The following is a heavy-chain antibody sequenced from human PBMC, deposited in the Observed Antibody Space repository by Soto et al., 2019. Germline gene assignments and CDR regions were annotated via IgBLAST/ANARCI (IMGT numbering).Heavy chain of an antibody. V-gene: IGHV3-7*01. J-gene: IGHJ5*02. CDR2: IKQDGSEK. CDR1: GFTFSSYW. D-gene: IGHD5-12*01. CDR3: ARDRGYSRGWFDP. Sequence: EVQLVESGGGLVQPGGSLRLSCAASGFTFSSYWMSWVRQAPGKGLEWVANIKQDGSEKYYLDSVKGRFTISRDNAKNSLNLQMNSLRAEDTAVYYCARDRGYSRGWFDPWGQGTLVTVSS.